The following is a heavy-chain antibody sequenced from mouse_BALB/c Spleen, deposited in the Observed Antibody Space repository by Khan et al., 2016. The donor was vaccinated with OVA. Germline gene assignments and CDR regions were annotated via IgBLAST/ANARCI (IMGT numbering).Heavy chain of an antibody. Sequence: QVQLQQSGAELAKPGASVKMSCKASGYTFTTYWMHWVKQRPGQGLEWIGYINPTSGYTDYNDKFKDRATLSADKSSSTAYMQLNSLTSEDSAVYYCTRDRSDYWGQGTTRTVSS. CDR2: INPTSGYT. CDR1: GYTFTTYW. J-gene: IGHJ2*01. CDR3: TRDRSDY. V-gene: IGHV1-7*01.